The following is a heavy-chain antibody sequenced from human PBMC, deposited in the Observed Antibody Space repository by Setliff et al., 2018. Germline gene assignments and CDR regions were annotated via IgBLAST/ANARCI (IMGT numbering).Heavy chain of an antibody. CDR2: IYYGGNSNYDT. J-gene: IGHJ4*02. D-gene: IGHD3-22*01. Sequence: SETLSLTCIVSGGSINSYYWNWIRQPQGKGLEWIGYIYYGGNSNYDTNYNPSLKSRVTILSDTSKNQFSLILSSVTAADTAVYYCASTSYDSSGYYFDYWGQGTLVTVS. CDR1: GGSINSYY. CDR3: ASTSYDSSGYYFDY. V-gene: IGHV4-59*01.